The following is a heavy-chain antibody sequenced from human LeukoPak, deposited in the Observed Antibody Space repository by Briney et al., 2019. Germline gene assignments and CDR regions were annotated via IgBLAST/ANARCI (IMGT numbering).Heavy chain of an antibody. CDR1: GGSISSYY. CDR3: ARLKGYSSGWYPSYYFDY. V-gene: IGHV4-59*08. CDR2: IYYSGNT. Sequence: SETLSLTCTVSGGSISSYYWSWIRQPPGKGLEWIGFIYYSGNTNYNPSLKSRVIISVDTSKNQFSLKLSSVTAADTAVYYCARLKGYSSGWYPSYYFDYWGQGTLVTVSS. D-gene: IGHD6-19*01. J-gene: IGHJ4*02.